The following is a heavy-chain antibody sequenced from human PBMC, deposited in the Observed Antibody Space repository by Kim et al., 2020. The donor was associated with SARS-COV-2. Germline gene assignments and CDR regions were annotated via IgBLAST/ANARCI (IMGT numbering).Heavy chain of an antibody. J-gene: IGHJ4*02. V-gene: IGHV4-34*01. Sequence: PSLKSRVTISVDTSKNQFSLKLSSVTAADTAVYYCARGANGSSGYYLDYWGQGTLVTVSS. D-gene: IGHD3-22*01. CDR3: ARGANGSSGYYLDY.